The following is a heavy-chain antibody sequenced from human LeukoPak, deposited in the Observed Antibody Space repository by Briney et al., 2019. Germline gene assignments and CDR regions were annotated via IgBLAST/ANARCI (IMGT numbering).Heavy chain of an antibody. CDR2: ISAGGGGT. CDR3: ARNGDLCIDF. J-gene: IGHJ4*02. V-gene: IGHV3-23*01. Sequence: GGSLRLSCAASGFTFSSYGMHWVRQAAGKGLEWVSGISAGGGGTYYADSVKGRFTISRDNSKNTLYLQMNSLRADDTAVYYCARNGDLCIDFWGQGTLVTVSS. CDR1: GFTFSSYG. D-gene: IGHD4-17*01.